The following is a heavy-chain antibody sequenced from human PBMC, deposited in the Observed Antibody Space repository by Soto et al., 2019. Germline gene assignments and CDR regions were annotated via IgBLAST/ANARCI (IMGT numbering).Heavy chain of an antibody. CDR2: IYWNDDK. J-gene: IGHJ5*02. D-gene: IGHD6-13*01. CDR1: GFSLNTRGVG. CDR3: ANKKTVAGSNWFDP. V-gene: IGHV2-5*01. Sequence: SGPTLVNPTQTLTLTCTFSGFSLNTRGVGVGWIRQPPGKAPEWLALIYWNDDKRYSPSLGSRLTITKDTSKNQVVLTMTNMDPVDTATFYCANKKTVAGSNWFDPWGQGTLVTVSS.